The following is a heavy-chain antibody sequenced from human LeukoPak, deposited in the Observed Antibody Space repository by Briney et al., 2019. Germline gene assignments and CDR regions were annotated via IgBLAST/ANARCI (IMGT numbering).Heavy chain of an antibody. CDR2: IYQGEST. D-gene: IGHD6-19*01. CDR1: GGSVNSVTYY. CDR3: ARPGGAVAPFDI. Sequence: STTLSLTCAVSGGSVNSVTYYWAWVRQPPGKGLEWIGSIYQGESTYSNPSLESRVSMSVDTSKNQFSLRLTSVTAADTAVYYCARPGGAVAPFDIWGQGTMVTVSS. J-gene: IGHJ3*02. V-gene: IGHV4-39*01.